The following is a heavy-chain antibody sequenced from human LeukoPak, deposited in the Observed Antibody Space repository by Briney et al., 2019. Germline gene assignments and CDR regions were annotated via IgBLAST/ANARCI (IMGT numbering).Heavy chain of an antibody. V-gene: IGHV4-59*01. CDR1: GGSISYYY. CDR2: VYYSGST. CDR3: ARHRGGGSYYRYFDY. Sequence: SETLSLTCTVSGGSISYYYWSWIRQPPGKGLEWIGYVYYSGSTKYNPSLTSRLTISVDTSMNQFSLKLSSVTAADTAVYYCARHRGGGSYYRYFDYWGQGTLVTVSS. J-gene: IGHJ4*02. D-gene: IGHD1-26*01.